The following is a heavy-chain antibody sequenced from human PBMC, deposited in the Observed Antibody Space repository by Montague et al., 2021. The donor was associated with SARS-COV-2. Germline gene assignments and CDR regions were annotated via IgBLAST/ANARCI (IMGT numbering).Heavy chain of an antibody. J-gene: IGHJ4*02. CDR1: TFTVSSNY. Sequence: CAASTFTVSSNYMSWVRQAPGKGLEWVSVIYKDGTTYYADSVKGRFTISRHNSKNTLFLQMNSLTAEDTAMYYCARTKDDYYDSSGPLDYWGQGTLVTVSS. CDR2: IYKDGTT. V-gene: IGHV3-53*04. CDR3: ARTKDDYYDSSGPLDY. D-gene: IGHD3-22*01.